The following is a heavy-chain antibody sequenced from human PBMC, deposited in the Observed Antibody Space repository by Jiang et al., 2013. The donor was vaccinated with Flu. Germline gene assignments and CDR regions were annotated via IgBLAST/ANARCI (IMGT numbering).Heavy chain of an antibody. CDR1: GFTFSSYA. J-gene: IGHJ4*02. D-gene: IGHD3-22*01. V-gene: IGHV3-30-3*01. CDR2: ISYDGSNK. CDR3: ARERATRAVVVITALDY. Sequence: GVVQPGRSLRLSCAASGFTFSSYAMHWVRQAPGKGLEWVAVISYDGSNKYYADSVKGRFTISRDNSKNTLYLQMNSLRAEDTAVYYCARERATRAVVVITALDYWGQGTLVTVSS.